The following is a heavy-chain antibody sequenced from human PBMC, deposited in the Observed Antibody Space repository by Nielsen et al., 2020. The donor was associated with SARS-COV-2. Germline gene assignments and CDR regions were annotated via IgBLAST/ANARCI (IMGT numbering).Heavy chain of an antibody. CDR3: ARDLAVYSGSSDYFDY. CDR2: IKQDGSEK. J-gene: IGHJ4*02. V-gene: IGHV3-7*01. Sequence: GGSLRLSCAASGFTFSSYWMNWVRQAPGKGLEWVANIKQDGSEKYYGDSVKGRFTISRDNAKNSLYLQMNSLRAEDTAVYYCARDLAVYSGSSDYFDYWGQGTLVTVSS. CDR1: GFTFSSYW. D-gene: IGHD1-26*01.